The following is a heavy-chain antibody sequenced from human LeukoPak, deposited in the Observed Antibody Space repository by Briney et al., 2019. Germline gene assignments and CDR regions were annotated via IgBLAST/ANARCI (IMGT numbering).Heavy chain of an antibody. CDR1: GYTLSELS. Sequence: ASVKVSCKVSGYTLSELSMHWVRQAPGKGLEWVSSVSGSGRNTFYPDSVGGRSTISRDNSKNPVYLQMNRLRADDTAVYYCVKSRRVGANQRGLFDYWGQGTLVTV. CDR2: VSGSGRNT. J-gene: IGHJ4*02. V-gene: IGHV3-23*01. D-gene: IGHD1-26*01. CDR3: VKSRRVGANQRGLFDY.